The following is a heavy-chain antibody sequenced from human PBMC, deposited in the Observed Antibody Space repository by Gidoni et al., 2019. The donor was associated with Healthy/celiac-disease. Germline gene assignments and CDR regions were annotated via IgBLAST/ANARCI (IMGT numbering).Heavy chain of an antibody. D-gene: IGHD5-12*01. J-gene: IGHJ2*01. CDR2: ISYDGSNK. Sequence: QVQLVESGGGVVQPGRSLRLPCAASGFTFSSYAMHWVRQAPGKGLEWVAVISYDGSNKYYADSVKGRFTISRDNSKNTLYLQMNSLRAEDTAVYYCLGSGYDKMTGWYFDLWGRGTLVTVSS. CDR1: GFTFSSYA. CDR3: LGSGYDKMTGWYFDL. V-gene: IGHV3-30-3*01.